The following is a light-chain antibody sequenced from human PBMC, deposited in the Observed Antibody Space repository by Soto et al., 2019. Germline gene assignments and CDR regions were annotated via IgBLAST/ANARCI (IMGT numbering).Light chain of an antibody. Sequence: DIVMTQSPDSLAVSLGERATINCKSSQNVLHSTYKNNYLAWYQQKPGQPPKLLIYWASTRESGVPDRFSGSGSGTDFTLTISSLQAEDVAVYYCQQYPTTHPTFGGGTKVEIK. CDR1: QNVLHSTYKNNY. J-gene: IGKJ4*01. CDR3: QQYPTTHPT. V-gene: IGKV4-1*01. CDR2: WAS.